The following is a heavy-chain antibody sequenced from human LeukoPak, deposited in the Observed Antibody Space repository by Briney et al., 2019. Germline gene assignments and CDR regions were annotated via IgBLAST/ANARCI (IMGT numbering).Heavy chain of an antibody. CDR3: ARVWLAETTVVTPYNY. Sequence: ASVKVSCKASGYTFTSYDFSWVRQAPGQGLEWMGWISAYNGNTNYAQKLQGRVTMTTDTSTSTAYMELRSLRSDDTAVYYCARVWLAETTVVTPYNYWGQGTLVTVSS. D-gene: IGHD4-23*01. V-gene: IGHV1-18*01. J-gene: IGHJ4*02. CDR1: GYTFTSYD. CDR2: ISAYNGNT.